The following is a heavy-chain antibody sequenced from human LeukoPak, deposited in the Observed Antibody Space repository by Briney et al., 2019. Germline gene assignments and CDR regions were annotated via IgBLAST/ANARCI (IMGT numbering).Heavy chain of an antibody. CDR2: IIPIFGTA. CDR1: DYKFAMYG. J-gene: IGHJ3*02. CDR3: ARATSKVIVVVDDAFDI. V-gene: IGHV1-69*05. Sequence: ASVKVSCKTSDYKFAMYGISWVRQAPGQGLEWMGGIIPIFGTANYAQKFQGRVTITTDESTSTAYMELSSLRSEDTAVYYCARATSKVIVVVDDAFDIWGQGTMVTVSS. D-gene: IGHD3-22*01.